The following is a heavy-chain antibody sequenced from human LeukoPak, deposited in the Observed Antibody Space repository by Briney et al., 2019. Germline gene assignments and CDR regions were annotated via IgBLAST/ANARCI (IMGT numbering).Heavy chain of an antibody. CDR2: ISGSGENT. D-gene: IGHD3-16*02. CDR3: AKTVSGSYSYQGGDY. Sequence: PGGSLTLSCAASGFTFSSYAMSWVRQAPGKGLEWVSAISGSGENTNYADSVKGRFTMSRDNSRNRLYLQMNSLRDEDTAKYYCAKTVSGSYSYQGGDYWGQGTLVTVSS. CDR1: GFTFSSYA. V-gene: IGHV3-23*01. J-gene: IGHJ4*02.